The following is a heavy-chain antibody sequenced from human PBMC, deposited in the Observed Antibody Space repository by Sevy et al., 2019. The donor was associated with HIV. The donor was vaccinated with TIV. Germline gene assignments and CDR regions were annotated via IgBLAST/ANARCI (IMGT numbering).Heavy chain of an antibody. Sequence: GGSLRLSCAASGFPFSSYAMNWVRQGPGKGLEWVSATGGRGGATYYADSVKGRYTISRDNSKNTLYLQMDSLSAEDTAVYYCAKVVVAVVGDAFDVWGQGTMVTVSS. CDR3: AKVVVAVVGDAFDV. CDR1: GFPFSSYA. V-gene: IGHV3-23*01. J-gene: IGHJ3*01. CDR2: TGGRGGAT. D-gene: IGHD2-15*01.